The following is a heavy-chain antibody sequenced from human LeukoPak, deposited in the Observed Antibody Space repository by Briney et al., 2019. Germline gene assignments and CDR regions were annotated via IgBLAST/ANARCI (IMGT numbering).Heavy chain of an antibody. CDR2: ISSSSSYI. J-gene: IGHJ4*02. CDR1: GFTFSSYS. V-gene: IGHV3-21*01. CDR3: ATNIVVVVAATVFDY. D-gene: IGHD2-15*01. Sequence: GGSLRLSCAASGFTFSSYSMNWVRQAPGKGLEWVSSISSSSSYIYYADSVKGRFTISRDNAKNSLYLQMNSLRAEDTAVYYCATNIVVVVAATVFDYWGQGTLVTVSS.